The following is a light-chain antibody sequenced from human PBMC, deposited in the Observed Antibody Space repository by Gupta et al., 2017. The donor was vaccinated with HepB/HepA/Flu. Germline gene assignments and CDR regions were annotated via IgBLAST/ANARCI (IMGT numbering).Light chain of an antibody. CDR3: QQEGSSPGI. CDR1: QSIRSTS. Sequence: NVLTHSPGTLSLSPGERATLSCRASQSIRSTSLARYQQKPGQAPRLLIYGASSRATGLPDRFSGSGSGTDFTLSINRLEREDFAVYYCQQEGSSPGIFGQGTKLETK. J-gene: IGKJ2*02. CDR2: GAS. V-gene: IGKV3-20*01.